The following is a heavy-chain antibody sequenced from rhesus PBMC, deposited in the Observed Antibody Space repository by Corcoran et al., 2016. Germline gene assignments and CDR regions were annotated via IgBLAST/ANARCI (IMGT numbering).Heavy chain of an antibody. Sequence: QVQLQESGPGLVKPSETLPLTCAVSGASISTHYWHWIRQAPGKGLEWLGRIYNGGGSTDYNPSLKSRVTFSIDTSKNQFSLKLTSVTAADTAVYYCARGDRIVGCDYWGQGVLVTVSS. D-gene: IGHD1-44*01. V-gene: IGHV4S2*01. CDR2: IYNGGGST. CDR1: GASISTHY. CDR3: ARGDRIVGCDY. J-gene: IGHJ4*01.